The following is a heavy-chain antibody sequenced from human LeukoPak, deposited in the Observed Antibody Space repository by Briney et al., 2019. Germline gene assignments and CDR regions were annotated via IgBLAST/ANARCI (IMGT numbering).Heavy chain of an antibody. V-gene: IGHV3-53*01. J-gene: IGHJ4*02. CDR3: ARKSTEGWCFDY. D-gene: IGHD6-19*01. CDR1: GFTVTSNY. CDR2: IYSDGST. Sequence: PGGSLRLSCAASGFTVTSNYMSWVRQAPGKGLEWVSVIYSDGSTKYTDSVKGRFTISRDNSKNTLSLQMNSLRAEDTAVYYCARKSTEGWCFDYWGQGTLVTVSS.